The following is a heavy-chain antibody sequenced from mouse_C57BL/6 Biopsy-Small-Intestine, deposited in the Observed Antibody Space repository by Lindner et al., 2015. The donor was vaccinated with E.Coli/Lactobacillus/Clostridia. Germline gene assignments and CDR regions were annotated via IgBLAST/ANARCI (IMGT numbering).Heavy chain of an antibody. Sequence: VQLQESGAELAKPGASVKLSCKASGYTFTTYWMHWVKQRPGQGLEWIGYINPSSGYPKYNQTFKDKATLTADKSSSTAYMQLSSLTYEVSAVYYCARSGEGYFDYWGQGTTLTVSS. V-gene: IGHV1-7*01. J-gene: IGHJ2*01. CDR2: INPSSGYP. CDR3: ARSGEGYFDY. CDR1: GYTFTTYW. D-gene: IGHD3-1*01.